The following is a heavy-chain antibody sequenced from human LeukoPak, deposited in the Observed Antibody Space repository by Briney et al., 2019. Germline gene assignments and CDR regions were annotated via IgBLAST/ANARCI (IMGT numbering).Heavy chain of an antibody. V-gene: IGHV3-11*01. CDR2: ISSSGSTI. Sequence: GGSLRLSCAASGFTFSDYYMSWLRQAPGKGLEWVSYISSSGSTIYYADSVKGRFTISRDNAKNSLYLQMNSLRSEDTAVYYCARYPPDGYFDYWGQGTLVTVSS. CDR1: GFTFSDYY. J-gene: IGHJ4*02. D-gene: IGHD5-24*01. CDR3: ARYPPDGYFDY.